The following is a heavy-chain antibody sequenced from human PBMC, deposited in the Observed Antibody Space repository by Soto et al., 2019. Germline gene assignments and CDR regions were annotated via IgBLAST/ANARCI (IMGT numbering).Heavy chain of an antibody. V-gene: IGHV1-46*01. CDR3: PRDLAAAAP. Sequence: ASVKVSCKASGYTFINYYIHWVRQAPGQGLEWMAIINPMGGRTNYAQEFQGRVTLTSDTSTSTVYMELSSLRFEDTALFYCPRDLAAAAPWGQGTLVTVSS. CDR1: GYTFINYY. CDR2: INPMGGRT. D-gene: IGHD6-13*01. J-gene: IGHJ5*02.